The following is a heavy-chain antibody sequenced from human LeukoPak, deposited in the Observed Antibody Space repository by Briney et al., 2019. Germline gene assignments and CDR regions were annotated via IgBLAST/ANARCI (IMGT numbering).Heavy chain of an antibody. V-gene: IGHV3-23*01. Sequence: PGGSLRLSCAASGITFNRYAMSWVRQAPGQGLEWVSAITDSGGGAYYADSVKGRFTISRDNSKNTLYLQMHSLRVEDTAVYYCARRLNSVGGRDFDLWGRGTLVTVSS. J-gene: IGHJ2*01. CDR1: GITFNRYA. D-gene: IGHD1-26*01. CDR3: ARRLNSVGGRDFDL. CDR2: ITDSGGGA.